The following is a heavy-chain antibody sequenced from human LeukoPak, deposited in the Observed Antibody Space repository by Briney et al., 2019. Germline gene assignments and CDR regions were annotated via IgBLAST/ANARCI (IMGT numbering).Heavy chain of an antibody. J-gene: IGHJ6*03. CDR1: GFTFGDYA. CDR2: IRSKPYGGTT. CDR3: TRVTLYGSGSYYTSYHYYYMDV. D-gene: IGHD3-10*01. V-gene: IGHV3-49*04. Sequence: GGSLRLSCTTSGFTFGDYAMSWVRQAPGKGLEWVGFIRSKPYGGTTEYAASVKGRFTISRDDSKSIAYLQMNSLKTEDTAVYYCTRVTLYGSGSYYTSYHYYYMDVWGTGTTVTVSS.